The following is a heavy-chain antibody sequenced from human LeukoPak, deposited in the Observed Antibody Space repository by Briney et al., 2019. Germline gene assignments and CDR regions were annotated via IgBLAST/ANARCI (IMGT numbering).Heavy chain of an antibody. D-gene: IGHD2-8*02. J-gene: IGHJ5*01. CDR2: MHTSGAT. CDR1: GGSISSYY. Sequence: SETLSLTCTVSGGSISSYYWSWIRLPAGKGLEWIGRMHTSGATDYNPSLKSRVTISLDTSKNQFSLKLSSVTAADTAVYYCARDRANIWSQDWFDSWGQGGLVTVCS. V-gene: IGHV4-4*07. CDR3: ARDRANIWSQDWFDS.